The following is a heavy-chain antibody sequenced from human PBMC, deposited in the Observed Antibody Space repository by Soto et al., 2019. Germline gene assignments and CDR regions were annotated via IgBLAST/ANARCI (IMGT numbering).Heavy chain of an antibody. D-gene: IGHD6-6*01. V-gene: IGHV1-2*04. J-gene: IGHJ6*02. Sequence: ASVKVSCKASGYTFTGYYMHWVRQAPGQGLEWMGWINPNSGGTNYAQKFQGWVTMTRDTSISTAYMELSRLRSDDTAVYYCARDIAARPVLTYYYYYGMDVWGQGTTVTI. CDR3: ARDIAARPVLTYYYYYGMDV. CDR1: GYTFTGYY. CDR2: INPNSGGT.